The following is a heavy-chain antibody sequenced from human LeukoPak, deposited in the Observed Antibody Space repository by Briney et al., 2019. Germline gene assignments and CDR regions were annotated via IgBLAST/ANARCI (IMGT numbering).Heavy chain of an antibody. CDR1: GYTFTSYG. CDR2: ISAYNGNT. J-gene: IGHJ6*02. CDR3: ASWKVQIQLCPVYYYYGMDV. D-gene: IGHD5-18*01. V-gene: IGHV1-18*01. Sequence: ASVKVSCKASGYTFTSYGISWVRQAPGQGLEWMGWISAYNGNTNYAQKLQGRVTMTTDTSTSTAYMELRSLRSDDTAVYYCASWKVQIQLCPVYYYYGMDVWGQGTTVTVSS.